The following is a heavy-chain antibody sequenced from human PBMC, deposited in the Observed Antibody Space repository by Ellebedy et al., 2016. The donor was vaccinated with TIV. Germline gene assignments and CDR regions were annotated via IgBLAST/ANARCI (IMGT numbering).Heavy chain of an antibody. CDR1: GGSISTYY. D-gene: IGHD1/OR15-1a*01. CDR3: AREKEHTHGRSFGS. J-gene: IGHJ4*02. V-gene: IGHV4-59*01. Sequence: MPGGSLRLSCTVSGGSISTYYWSWIRQPPGKGLEWIGYIYYNENTNYNPSLKSRVTISVDKSKNQFSLTLSAVTAADTAVYYCAREKEHTHGRSFGSWGQGTLVTVSS. CDR2: IYYNENT.